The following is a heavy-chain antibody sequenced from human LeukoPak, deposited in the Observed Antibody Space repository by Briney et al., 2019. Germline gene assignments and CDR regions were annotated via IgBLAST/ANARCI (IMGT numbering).Heavy chain of an antibody. D-gene: IGHD6-13*01. J-gene: IGHJ4*02. CDR1: GYTFTGYY. CDR2: INPNSGGI. V-gene: IGHV1-2*02. CDR3: ARGSQLGILDY. Sequence: ASVKVSCKASGYTFTGYYMHWVRQAPGQGLEWMGWINPNSGGINYAQKFQGRVTMTRDTSISTAYMELSRLRSDDTAVYYCARGSQLGILDYWGQGTLVTVSS.